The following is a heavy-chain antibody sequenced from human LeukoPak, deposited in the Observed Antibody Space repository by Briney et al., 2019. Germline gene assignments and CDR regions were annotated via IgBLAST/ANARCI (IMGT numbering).Heavy chain of an antibody. D-gene: IGHD3-10*01. Sequence: GSLRLSCAASGFTFIRYGMHWVCQAPGKGLEWVAFIRYDESDKKYKDSVKGRFTVSKDNSKNTLSLQMHSLRVEDTAVYYCATHYYASGNYYNPIFYWGQGALVTVSS. CDR2: IRYDESDK. V-gene: IGHV3-30*02. CDR1: GFTFIRYG. J-gene: IGHJ4*02. CDR3: ATHYYASGNYYNPIFY.